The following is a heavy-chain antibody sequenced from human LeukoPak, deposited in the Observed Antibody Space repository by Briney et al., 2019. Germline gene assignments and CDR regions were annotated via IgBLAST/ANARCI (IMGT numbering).Heavy chain of an antibody. CDR1: GGSISSSSYY. J-gene: IGHJ3*02. Sequence: SETLSLTCTVSGGSISSSSYYWGWIRQPPRKGLEWIGSIYYSGSTYYNPSLKSRVTISVDTSKNQFSLKLSSVTAADTAVYYCASVRKRSGWYPLDAFDIWGQGTMVTVSS. D-gene: IGHD6-19*01. CDR3: ASVRKRSGWYPLDAFDI. CDR2: IYYSGST. V-gene: IGHV4-39*07.